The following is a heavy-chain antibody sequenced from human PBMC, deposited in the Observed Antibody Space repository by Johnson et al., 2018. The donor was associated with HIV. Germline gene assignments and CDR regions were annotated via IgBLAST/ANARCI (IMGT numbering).Heavy chain of an antibody. J-gene: IGHJ3*01. D-gene: IGHD6-13*01. Sequence: VQLVESGGGLVQPGGSLRLSCAASGFTFSSYWMHWVRQAPGKGLVWVSVIYSDDSTYYADSVQGRFTLSRDNSQNTLYLQMNSLRAEDTAMYYCARDGESQQLPLGDAFDVWGQGTMVTVSS. CDR2: IYSDDST. V-gene: IGHV3-66*01. CDR3: ARDGESQQLPLGDAFDV. CDR1: GFTFSSYW.